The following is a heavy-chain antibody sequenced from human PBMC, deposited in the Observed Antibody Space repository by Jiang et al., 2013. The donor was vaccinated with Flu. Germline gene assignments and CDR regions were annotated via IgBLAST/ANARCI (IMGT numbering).Heavy chain of an antibody. CDR3: ARHAYCGGDCHYFDY. D-gene: IGHD2-21*02. J-gene: IGHJ4*02. V-gene: IGHV4-59*08. CDR2: IYYSGST. CDR1: GGSISSYY. Sequence: GLVKPSETLSLTCTVSGGSISSYYWSWIRQPPGKGLEWIGYIYYSGSTNYNPSLKSRVTISVDTSKNQFSLKLSSVTAADTAVYYCARHAYCGGDCHYFDYWGQGTLVTVSS.